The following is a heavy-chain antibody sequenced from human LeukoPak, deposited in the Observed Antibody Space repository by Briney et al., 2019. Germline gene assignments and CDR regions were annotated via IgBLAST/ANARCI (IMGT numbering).Heavy chain of an antibody. CDR1: GFTFSGYW. V-gene: IGHV3-7*01. Sequence: GGSLRLSCAASGFTFSGYWMSWVRQAPGKGLEWVANIKQDGSEKYHVDSVKGRFTISRDNAKNSLYLQMNSLRAEDTAVYYCARDEDSEFDYWGQGTLVTVSS. J-gene: IGHJ4*02. CDR2: IKQDGSEK. CDR3: ARDEDSEFDY. D-gene: IGHD1-26*01.